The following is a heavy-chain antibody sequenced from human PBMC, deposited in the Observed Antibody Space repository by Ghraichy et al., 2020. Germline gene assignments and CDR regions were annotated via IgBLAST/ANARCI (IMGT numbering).Heavy chain of an antibody. J-gene: IGHJ6*02. CDR2: IYYSGST. D-gene: IGHD6-6*01. V-gene: IGHV4-39*01. CDR3: ARWGGIAARYGPYYYGMDV. CDR1: GGSISRSSYY. Sequence: GSLSLTCTVSGGSISRSSYYWGWIRQPPGKGLEWIGSIYYSGSTYYNPSLKSRVTISVDTSKNQFSLKLSSVTAADTAVYYCARWGGIAARYGPYYYGMDVWGQGTTVTVSS.